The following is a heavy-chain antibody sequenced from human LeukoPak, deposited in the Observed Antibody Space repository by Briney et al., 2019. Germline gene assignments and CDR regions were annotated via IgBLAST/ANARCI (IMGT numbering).Heavy chain of an antibody. CDR3: ARGRLAKIVVVHSFSYGMDV. CDR1: GGSFTYYF. D-gene: IGHD3-22*01. Sequence: ETLSLTCPVYGGSFTYYFWTWIRPSPGKGLEWIGEINDYTGDTNYNPSLNSRVSISLEKSKNQFSLELRSVTAADTAVYYCARGRLAKIVVVHSFSYGMDVWGQGTTVTVSS. J-gene: IGHJ6*02. CDR2: INDYTGDT. V-gene: IGHV4-34*01.